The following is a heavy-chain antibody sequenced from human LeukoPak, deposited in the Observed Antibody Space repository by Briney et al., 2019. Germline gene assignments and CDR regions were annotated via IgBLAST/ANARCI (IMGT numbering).Heavy chain of an antibody. D-gene: IGHD2-8*01. J-gene: IGHJ3*02. Sequence: GGSLRLSCAASGFTFSSYGMHWVRQAPGKGLEWVAVISYDGSNKYYADSVKGRFTISRDNSKNTLYLQMNSLRAEDTAVYYCARTGNGGDLDIWGQGTMVTVSS. CDR2: ISYDGSNK. CDR1: GFTFSSYG. V-gene: IGHV3-30*03. CDR3: ARTGNGGDLDI.